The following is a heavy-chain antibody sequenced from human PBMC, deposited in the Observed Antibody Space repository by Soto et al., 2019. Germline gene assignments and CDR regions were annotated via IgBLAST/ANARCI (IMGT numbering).Heavy chain of an antibody. Sequence: EVQLVESGGGLVKPGGSLRLSCAASGFTFSNAWMNWVRQAPGKGLEWVGRNKSKTDGGTTDYAAPVKGRFTISRDDSKNTLYLQMNSLKTEDTAVYYCTTDRSVTGTDVPNFDYWGQGTQVTVST. CDR3: TTDRSVTGTDVPNFDY. CDR1: GFTFSNAW. CDR2: NKSKTDGGTT. V-gene: IGHV3-15*07. D-gene: IGHD1-20*01. J-gene: IGHJ4*02.